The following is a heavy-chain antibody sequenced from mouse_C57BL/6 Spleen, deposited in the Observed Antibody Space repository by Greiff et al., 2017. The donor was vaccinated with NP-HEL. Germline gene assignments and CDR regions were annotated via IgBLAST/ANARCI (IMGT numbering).Heavy chain of an antibody. Sequence: EVQLQQSGAELVRPGASVKLSCTASGFNIKDYYMHWVKQRPEQGLEWIGRIDPEDGDTEYAPKFQGKATMTADTSSNTAYLQLSSLTSEDTAVYCCTTDYYGSSYVGYWGQGTTLTVSS. D-gene: IGHD1-1*01. CDR1: GFNIKDYY. V-gene: IGHV14-1*01. CDR2: IDPEDGDT. CDR3: TTDYYGSSYVGY. J-gene: IGHJ2*01.